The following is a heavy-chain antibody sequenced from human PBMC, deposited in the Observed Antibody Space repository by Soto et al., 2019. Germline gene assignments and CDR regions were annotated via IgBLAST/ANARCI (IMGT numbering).Heavy chain of an antibody. CDR3: ARAADTIFALLDY. D-gene: IGHD3-3*01. J-gene: IGHJ4*02. CDR1: GVTFSNYA. V-gene: IGHV3-30-3*01. CDR2: MSYDGNNK. Sequence: QVQLVESGGGVVQPGRSLRLSCAASGVTFSNYAMHRVRQTPGKGLEWVAVMSYDGNNKYYADSVKGRFTISRVHSKTTLYLQMNWLRAEHTGVYSCARAADTIFALLDYRGQGTLVTVSS.